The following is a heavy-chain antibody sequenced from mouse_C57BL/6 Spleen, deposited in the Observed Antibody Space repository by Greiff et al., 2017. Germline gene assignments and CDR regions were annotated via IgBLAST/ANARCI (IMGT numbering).Heavy chain of an antibody. J-gene: IGHJ2*01. CDR2: INPNNGGT. Sequence: VQLKESGPELVKPGASVKMSCKASGYTFTDYNMHWVKQSHGKSLEWIGYINPNNGGTSYNQKFKGKATLTVNKSSSTAYMELRSLTSEDSAVYYCARSSYYDYADFDYWGQGTTLTVSS. CDR3: ARSSYYDYADFDY. CDR1: GYTFTDYN. V-gene: IGHV1-22*01. D-gene: IGHD2-4*01.